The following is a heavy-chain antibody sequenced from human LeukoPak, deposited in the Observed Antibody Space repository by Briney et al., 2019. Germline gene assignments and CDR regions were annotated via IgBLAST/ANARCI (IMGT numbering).Heavy chain of an antibody. Sequence: GASVKVSCKASGYTFTGYYMHWVRQAPGQGLEWMGWINPNSGGTNYAQKFQGRVTMTRDTSISTAYMELSRLRPDDTAVYYCARVDTMVRGVIWFFDYWGQGTLVTVSS. CDR1: GYTFTGYY. J-gene: IGHJ4*02. D-gene: IGHD3-10*01. V-gene: IGHV1-2*02. CDR2: INPNSGGT. CDR3: ARVDTMVRGVIWFFDY.